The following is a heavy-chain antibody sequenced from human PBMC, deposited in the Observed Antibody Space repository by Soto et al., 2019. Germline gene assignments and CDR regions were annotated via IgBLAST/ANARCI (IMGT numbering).Heavy chain of an antibody. CDR2: ISYDGSNK. V-gene: IGHV3-30-3*01. CDR3: ASTYYDILTGYDAFDI. CDR1: GFTFSSYA. D-gene: IGHD3-9*01. J-gene: IGHJ3*02. Sequence: QVQLVESGGGVVQPGRSLRLSCAASGFTFSSYAMHWVRQAPGKGLEWVAVISYDGSNKYYADSVKGRFTISRDNSKNTLYLQMNSLRAEDTAVYYCASTYYDILTGYDAFDIWGQGTMVTVSS.